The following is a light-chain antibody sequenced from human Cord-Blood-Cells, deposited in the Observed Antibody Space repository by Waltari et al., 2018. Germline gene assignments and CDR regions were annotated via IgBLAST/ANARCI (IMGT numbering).Light chain of an antibody. V-gene: IGLV2-8*01. J-gene: IGLJ2*01. CDR3: SSYAGSNNVV. CDR2: EVI. CDR1: TSDVGGYNY. Sequence: QSALTQPPSASGSPGQSVTISCTGTTSDVGGYNYVSWYQQHPGKAPKLMIYEVINRPAGVPDRFSGSKSGNTASLTVSGLQAEDEADYYCSSYAGSNNVVFGGGTKLTVL.